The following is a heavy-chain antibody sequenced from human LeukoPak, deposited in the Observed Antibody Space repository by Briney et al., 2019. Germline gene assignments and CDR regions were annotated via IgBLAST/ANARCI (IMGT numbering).Heavy chain of an antibody. J-gene: IGHJ4*02. CDR3: ARDLFGRGSGSYYGY. CDR1: GGTFSSYA. D-gene: IGHD3-10*01. CDR2: IIPIFGAA. Sequence: SVKVSCKASGGTFSSYAISWVRQAPGQGLEWMGGIIPIFGAANYAQKFQGRVTITADESTSTAYMELSSLRSEDTAVYYCARDLFGRGSGSYYGYWGQGTLVTVSS. V-gene: IGHV1-69*01.